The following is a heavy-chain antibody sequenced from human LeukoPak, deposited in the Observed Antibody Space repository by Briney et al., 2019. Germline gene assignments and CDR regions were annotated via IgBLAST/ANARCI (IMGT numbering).Heavy chain of an antibody. CDR2: ISGSGGST. D-gene: IGHD3-22*01. Sequence: PGGSLRLSCAASGFTFSSYAMSWVRQAPGKGLEWVSAISGSGGSTYYADSVKGRFTISRDNSKNTLYLQMNSLRAEDTAVYYCAKLAYKSGYYYDSSGYYSFFQHWGQGTLVTVPS. V-gene: IGHV3-23*01. J-gene: IGHJ1*01. CDR3: AKLAYKSGYYYDSSGYYSFFQH. CDR1: GFTFSSYA.